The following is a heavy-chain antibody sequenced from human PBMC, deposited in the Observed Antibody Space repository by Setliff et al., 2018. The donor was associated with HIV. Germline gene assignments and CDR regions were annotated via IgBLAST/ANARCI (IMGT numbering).Heavy chain of an antibody. CDR2: ITDGGDT. D-gene: IGHD5-12*01. CDR1: GGSLDNYY. V-gene: IGHV4-34*01. J-gene: IGHJ4*02. Sequence: SETLSLTCAVYGGSLDNYYWTWIRQPPGRGLEWIGEITDGGDTAYNSSLQSRLTISLDTSKKQFALKLHSMTAADTAVYYCVGFPIVARLFDYWGQGSLVTVSS. CDR3: VGFPIVARLFDY.